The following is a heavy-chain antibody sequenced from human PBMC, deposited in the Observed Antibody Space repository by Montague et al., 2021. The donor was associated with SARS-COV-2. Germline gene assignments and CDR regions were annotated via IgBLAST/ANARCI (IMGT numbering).Heavy chain of an antibody. CDR2: IYYSGST. CDR3: ARGRGYSSSAGFDY. J-gene: IGHJ4*02. CDR1: GGSLSSYY. V-gene: IGHV4-59*01. Sequence: SETLSLTCTVSGGSLSSYYWSWIRQPPGKGLEWIGYIYYSGSTNXNPSLKSRVTISVDTSKNQFSLKLSSVTAADTAVYYCARGRGYSSSAGFDYWGQGTLVTVSS. D-gene: IGHD6-6*01.